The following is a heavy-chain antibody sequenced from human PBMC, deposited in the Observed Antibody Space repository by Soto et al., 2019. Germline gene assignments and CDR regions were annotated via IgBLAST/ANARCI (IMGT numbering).Heavy chain of an antibody. CDR1: GYSFTSNW. J-gene: IGHJ6*02. D-gene: IGHD6-13*01. V-gene: IGHV5-51*01. Sequence: GESLEISCKTSGYSFTSNWIGWVRQMPGKGLEWMGIIYPGDSDTRYSPSFQGQVSISADKSISTAYLQWSSLKASDTAMYYCARSPNRGIAAVLVADVWGQGTTVTVSS. CDR3: ARSPNRGIAAVLVADV. CDR2: IYPGDSDT.